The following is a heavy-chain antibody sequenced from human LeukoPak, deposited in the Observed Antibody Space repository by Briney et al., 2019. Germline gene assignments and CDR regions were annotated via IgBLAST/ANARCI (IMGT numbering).Heavy chain of an antibody. Sequence: PSQTLSLTCTVSGGSISSGDYYWSWIRQPPGKGLEWIGYIYYSGSTYYNPSLKSRVTISVDTSKNQFSLKLSSVTAADTAVYYCARGREAVAGIRAPTNNHFDYWGQGTLVTVSS. CDR1: GGSISSGDYY. J-gene: IGHJ4*02. CDR2: IYYSGST. V-gene: IGHV4-30-4*01. D-gene: IGHD6-19*01. CDR3: ARGREAVAGIRAPTNNHFDY.